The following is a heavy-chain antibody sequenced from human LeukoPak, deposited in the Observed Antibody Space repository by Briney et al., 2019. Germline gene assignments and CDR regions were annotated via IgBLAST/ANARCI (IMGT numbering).Heavy chain of an antibody. CDR1: GYTFTGYY. CDR3: ARDRVGSGWPRPFYFEN. V-gene: IGHV1-2*02. CDR2: INPNIGAT. J-gene: IGHJ4*02. Sequence: GASVKVSCKPSGYTFTGYYLHWVRQAPGQALEWMGWINPNIGATMYEQKFQGRVTMTRDTSISTAYMELNSLRSDDTAVYYCARDRVGSGWPRPFYFENWGQGTLVTVSS. D-gene: IGHD6-19*01.